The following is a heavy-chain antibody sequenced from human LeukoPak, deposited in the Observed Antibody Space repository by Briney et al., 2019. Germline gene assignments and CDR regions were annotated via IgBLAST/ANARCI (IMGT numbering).Heavy chain of an antibody. Sequence: AGGSLRLSCAASGFTFSNAWMSWVRQAPGKGLEWVGRIKSKTDGGTTDYAAPVKGSFTISRDASKNTLYLQMNSLKTEDTAVYYCTTEPGFGFDYWGQGTLVTVSS. J-gene: IGHJ4*02. D-gene: IGHD3-10*01. CDR2: IKSKTDGGTT. CDR3: TTEPGFGFDY. V-gene: IGHV3-15*01. CDR1: GFTFSNAW.